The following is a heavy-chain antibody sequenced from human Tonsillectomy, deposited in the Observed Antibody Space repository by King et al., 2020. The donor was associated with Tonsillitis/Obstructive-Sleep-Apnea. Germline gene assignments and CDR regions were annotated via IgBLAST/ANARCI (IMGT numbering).Heavy chain of an antibody. Sequence: VQLVESGGGLVQPGRSLRLSCTASGFTFGDYAMSWVRQAPGKGLEWVGFIRSKAYGGTTEYAASVKGSFTISRDDSKSIAYLQMNSLKTEDTAVYYCTRVAYYYDSSGYEGWFDPWGQGTLVTVSS. CDR3: TRVAYYYDSSGYEGWFDP. V-gene: IGHV3-49*04. J-gene: IGHJ5*02. CDR2: IRSKAYGGTT. D-gene: IGHD3-22*01. CDR1: GFTFGDYA.